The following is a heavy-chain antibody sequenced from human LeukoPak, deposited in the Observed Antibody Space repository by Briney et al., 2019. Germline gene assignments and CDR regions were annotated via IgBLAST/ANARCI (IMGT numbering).Heavy chain of an antibody. V-gene: IGHV4-59*13. D-gene: IGHD4-17*01. Sequence: SETLSLTCSVSGASINSFYWNWIRQSPGKGLEWLGNIHYRGTTNYNPSLKSRVSLSLDTSKSQFALKVTSVTAADTAVYYCARDEYGDFQGFDYWGQGARVTVSS. J-gene: IGHJ4*02. CDR3: ARDEYGDFQGFDY. CDR1: GASINSFY. CDR2: IHYRGTT.